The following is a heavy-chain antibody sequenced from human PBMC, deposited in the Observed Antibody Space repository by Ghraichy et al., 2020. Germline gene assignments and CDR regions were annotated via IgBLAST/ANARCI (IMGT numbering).Heavy chain of an antibody. CDR2: ISGSGGST. V-gene: IGHV3-23*01. D-gene: IGHD2-21*02. CDR3: AKDKTVVVTAGWFDP. J-gene: IGHJ5*02. CDR1: GFTFSSYA. Sequence: GGSLRLSCAASGFTFSSYAMSWVRQAPGKGLEWVSAISGSGGSTYYADSVKGRFTISRDNSKNTLYLQMNSLRAEDTAVYYCAKDKTVVVTAGWFDPWGQGTLVTVSS.